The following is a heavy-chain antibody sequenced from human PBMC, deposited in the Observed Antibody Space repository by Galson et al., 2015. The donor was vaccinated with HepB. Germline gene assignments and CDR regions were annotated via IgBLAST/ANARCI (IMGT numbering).Heavy chain of an antibody. Sequence: SLRLSCAASGFTFSSYGMHWVRQAPGKGLEWVSAISGSGGSTYYADSVKGRFTISGDNSKNTLYLQMNSLRAEDTAVYYCGAFLETFDYWGQGTLVTVSS. CDR3: GAFLETFDY. CDR2: ISGSGGST. J-gene: IGHJ4*02. D-gene: IGHD1-1*01. V-gene: IGHV3-23*01. CDR1: GFTFSSYG.